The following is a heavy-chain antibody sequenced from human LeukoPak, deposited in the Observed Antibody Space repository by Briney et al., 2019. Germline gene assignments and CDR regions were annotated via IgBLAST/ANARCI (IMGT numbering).Heavy chain of an antibody. D-gene: IGHD1-1*01. CDR3: ARHRDGYNLDAFDI. CDR2: IYYSEST. CDR1: GGSLSSYY. V-gene: IGHV4-59*08. Sequence: SETLSLTCTVSGGSLSSYYWSWIRQPPGKGLEWLGYIYYSESTNYNPSPKSRVTISVDTSKNHLSLKLSSVSAADTAVYYCARHRDGYNLDAFDIWGQGTMVTVSS. J-gene: IGHJ3*02.